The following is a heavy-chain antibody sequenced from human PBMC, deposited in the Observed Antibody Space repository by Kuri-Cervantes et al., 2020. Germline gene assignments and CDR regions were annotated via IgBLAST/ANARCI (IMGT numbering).Heavy chain of an antibody. D-gene: IGHD4-17*01. V-gene: IGHV1-69*13. J-gene: IGHJ3*02. Sequence: ASVKVSCKASGYTFTGYYMHWVRQAPGQGLEWMGGIIPIFGTANYAQKFQGRVTITADESTSTAYMELSSLRSEDTAVYYCARGVGGDYYRGGAFDIWGQGTMVTVSS. CDR1: GYTFTGYY. CDR2: IIPIFGTA. CDR3: ARGVGGDYYRGGAFDI.